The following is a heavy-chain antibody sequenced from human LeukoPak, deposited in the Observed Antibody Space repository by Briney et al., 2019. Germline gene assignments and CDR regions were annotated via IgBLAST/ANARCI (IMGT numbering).Heavy chain of an antibody. J-gene: IGHJ4*02. Sequence: SETLSLTCTVSGGSISPYYWSWIRQPPGKGLEWIAYITHSGSTVYNPSLKSRATISLDTSKKQFSLKLSSVTTADTAVYYCAKDPGFLLVYYFDYWGQGTLVTVSS. CDR3: AKDPGFLLVYYFDY. CDR2: ITHSGST. V-gene: IGHV4-59*01. CDR1: GGSISPYY. D-gene: IGHD2-15*01.